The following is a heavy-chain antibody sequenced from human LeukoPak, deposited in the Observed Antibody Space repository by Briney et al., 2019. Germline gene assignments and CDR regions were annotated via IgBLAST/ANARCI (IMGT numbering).Heavy chain of an antibody. Sequence: GASVKVSCKASGGTFSSYAISWVRQAPGQGLEWMGGIIPIFGTANYAQKFQGRVTITADESTSTAYMELSSLRSEDTAVYYCATKTWHYYYYYMDVWGKGTTVTVSS. CDR2: IIPIFGTA. CDR1: GGTFSSYA. J-gene: IGHJ6*03. V-gene: IGHV1-69*13. CDR3: ATKTWHYYYYYMDV.